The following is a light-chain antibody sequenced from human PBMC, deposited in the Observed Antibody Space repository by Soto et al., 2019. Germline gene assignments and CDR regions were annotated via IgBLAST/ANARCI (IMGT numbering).Light chain of an antibody. Sequence: DIPMTQSPSTLSASVGDIVNITCRASQSISSWLAWYQQKPGKAPKLLIYDAFSLESGVPSRFSGSGSGTEFTLTISSLQPDDFATYYCQQYNSYSTFGQGTKLEIK. CDR2: DAF. CDR3: QQYNSYST. CDR1: QSISSW. J-gene: IGKJ2*01. V-gene: IGKV1-5*01.